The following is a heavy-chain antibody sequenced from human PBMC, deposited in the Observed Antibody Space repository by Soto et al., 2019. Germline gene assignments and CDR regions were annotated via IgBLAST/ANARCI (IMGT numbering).Heavy chain of an antibody. J-gene: IGHJ4*02. CDR3: AKLWVEWFVEHKYLY. CDR1: GFTFRRYS. Sequence: PGGSLRLSWAGSGFTFRRYSIIWVRQGPGKGLEWVAAISGSGGSTYYADSLKGRFTISRDNSQNTLYLQMNRLRAEDTAVYYCAKLWVEWFVEHKYLYWCQGTLVTV. CDR2: ISGSGGST. D-gene: IGHD3-10*01. V-gene: IGHV3-23*01.